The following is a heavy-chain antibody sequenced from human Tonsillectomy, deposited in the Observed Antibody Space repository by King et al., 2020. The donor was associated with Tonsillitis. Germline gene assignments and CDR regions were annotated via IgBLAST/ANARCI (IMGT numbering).Heavy chain of an antibody. CDR1: GFTFGSYW. V-gene: IGHV3-7*04. D-gene: IGHD5/OR15-5a*01. Sequence: VQLVESGGGLVQPGGSLRLSCAASGFTFGSYWMNWVRQAPGKGLEWVANIKQDGSELYYVDSVKGRFTISRDNAKNSVYLQMNSLRAEDTAVYYCARVYGVYTHAAFDCWGQGTLVTVSS. CDR3: ARVYGVYTHAAFDC. CDR2: IKQDGSEL. J-gene: IGHJ4*02.